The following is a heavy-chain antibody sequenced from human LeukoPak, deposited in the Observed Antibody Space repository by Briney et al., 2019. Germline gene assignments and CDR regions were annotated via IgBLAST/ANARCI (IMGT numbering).Heavy chain of an antibody. V-gene: IGHV4-38-2*01. Sequence: SETLSLTCAVSNYSISSGYYWGWIRQPPGKGQEWIGSIYHSGTTYYNPSLKSRVTISVDTPKNQFSLKLSSVTAAATAVYYRARRDFLEPHFDYRGQGTLGTVSS. D-gene: IGHD3-3*01. CDR2: IYHSGTT. CDR3: ARRDFLEPHFDY. J-gene: IGHJ4*02. CDR1: NYSISSGYY.